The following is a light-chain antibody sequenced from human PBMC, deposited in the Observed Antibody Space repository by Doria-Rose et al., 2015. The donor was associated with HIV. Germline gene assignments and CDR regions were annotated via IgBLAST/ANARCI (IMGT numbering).Light chain of an antibody. CDR3: QQFNSYPHT. V-gene: IGKV1-13*02. CDR2: DAS. J-gene: IGKJ3*01. Sequence: IQMPQSPSSLSASVGDRVTITCRASQGISSALAWYQLKPGKTPKLLIYDASTLGSGVPSRFSGSGSGTDFTLTISSLQPEDFATYCCQQFNSYPHTFGPGTKVDVK. CDR1: QGISSA.